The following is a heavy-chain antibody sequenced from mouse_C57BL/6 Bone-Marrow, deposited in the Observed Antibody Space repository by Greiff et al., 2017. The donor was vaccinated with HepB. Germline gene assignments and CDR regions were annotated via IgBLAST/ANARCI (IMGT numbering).Heavy chain of an antibody. CDR1: GYAFSSSW. V-gene: IGHV1-82*01. Sequence: VQVVESGPELVKPGASVKISCKASGYAFSSSWMNWVKQRPGKGLEWIGRIYPGDGDTNYNGKFKGKATLTADKSSSTAYMQLSSLTSEDSAVYFCARWKDYDGFAYWGQGTLVTVSA. D-gene: IGHD2-4*01. CDR2: IYPGDGDT. J-gene: IGHJ3*01. CDR3: ARWKDYDGFAY.